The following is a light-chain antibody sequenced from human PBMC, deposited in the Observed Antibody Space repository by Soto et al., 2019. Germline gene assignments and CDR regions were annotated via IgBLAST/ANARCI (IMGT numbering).Light chain of an antibody. CDR2: DAS. Sequence: ETVLTQSPATLSLSPGERATLSCRASQSIRRKLAWYQHKPGQAPRLLIYDASNRATGSPGRLSGSGSGTYFNLTISSREHDDIAVYDCQQRDNWPWPCGQGAKVEIK. CDR3: QQRDNWPWP. CDR1: QSIRRK. J-gene: IGKJ1*01. V-gene: IGKV3-11*01.